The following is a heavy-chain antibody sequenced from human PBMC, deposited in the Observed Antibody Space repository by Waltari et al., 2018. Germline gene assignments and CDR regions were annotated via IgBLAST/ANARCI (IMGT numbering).Heavy chain of an antibody. D-gene: IGHD3-22*01. CDR3: ATDYDSSGYYAFDI. Sequence: QVQLVQSGAEVKKPGAPVKVSCKVSGDPPPALSMHWVPQAPGKGLEWMGGFDPEDGETIYAQKFQGRVTMTEDTSTDTAYMELSSLRSEDTAVYYCATDYDSSGYYAFDIWGQGTMVTVSS. V-gene: IGHV1-24*01. J-gene: IGHJ3*02. CDR2: FDPEDGET. CDR1: GDPPPALS.